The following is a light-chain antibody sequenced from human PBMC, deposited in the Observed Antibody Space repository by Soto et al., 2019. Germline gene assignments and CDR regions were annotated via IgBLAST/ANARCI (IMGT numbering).Light chain of an antibody. CDR1: QTIMTY. CDR2: AAS. CDR3: QQSYNSPQT. V-gene: IGKV1-39*01. Sequence: DIQMTQSPSSLSASVGDEVTSTCRASQTIMTYLNWYQLKPGKPARILIYAASSLQSGVPSRLSGSGYGKDFNLNISSLQPEDFATYSCQQSYNSPQTVGPGTKVEIK. J-gene: IGKJ1*01.